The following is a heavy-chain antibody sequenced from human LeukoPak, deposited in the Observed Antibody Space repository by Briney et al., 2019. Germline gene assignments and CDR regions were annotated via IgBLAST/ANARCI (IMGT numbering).Heavy chain of an antibody. Sequence: GGSLRLSCAASGFTFRDYTMNWVRQTPGKGLEWVSAINKGGSYMTYADSVKGRFTISRDNAKNSLYLQMNSLRAEDTAVYYCARARYSSSWYGEVLYYFDYWGQGTLVTVSS. V-gene: IGHV3-21*04. CDR1: GFTFRDYT. CDR2: INKGGSYM. J-gene: IGHJ4*02. D-gene: IGHD6-13*01. CDR3: ARARYSSSWYGEVLYYFDY.